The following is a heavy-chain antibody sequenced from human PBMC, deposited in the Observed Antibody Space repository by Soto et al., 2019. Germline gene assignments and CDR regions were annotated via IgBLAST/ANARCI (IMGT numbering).Heavy chain of an antibody. CDR2: ISNSGIT. Sequence: SETLSLTCSVSGGSVSSGVYYWSWIRQPPGKGLQWIGYISNSGITNYNPSLTSRVAISLDSSRNQFSLKLSSVTAPDTAVYFCARLRIPNFPVVTGRYFDYLGRGTLVTVSS. CDR3: ARLRIPNFPVVTGRYFDY. CDR1: GGSVSSGVYY. J-gene: IGHJ4*02. V-gene: IGHV4-61*08. D-gene: IGHD3-22*01.